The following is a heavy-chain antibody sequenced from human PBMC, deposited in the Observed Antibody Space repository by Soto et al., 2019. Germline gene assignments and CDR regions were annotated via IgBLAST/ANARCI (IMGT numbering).Heavy chain of an antibody. CDR3: ARAPVGLDTISYFDY. V-gene: IGHV4-4*07. D-gene: IGHD3-3*01. CDR2: MDYRGSS. Sequence: SETLSLTCTVSGGSISSLYLSWIRQAAGKGLEWIGRMDYRGSSNHNLSLKSRVTMSVDTSRNQFSLKLSSVTAADTAVYYCARAPVGLDTISYFDYWGQGKLVTVSS. J-gene: IGHJ4*02. CDR1: GGSISSLY.